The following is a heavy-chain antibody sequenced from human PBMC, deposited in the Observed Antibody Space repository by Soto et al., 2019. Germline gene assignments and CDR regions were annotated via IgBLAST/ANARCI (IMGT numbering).Heavy chain of an antibody. D-gene: IGHD3-10*01. CDR2: ISAYNGNT. CDR3: ARDHGCYYGSGSYYGGYYYYGMDV. Sequence: ASVKVSCKASGYTFTSYGISWVRQAPGQGLEWMGWISAYNGNTNYAQKLQGRVTMTTDTSTSTAYMELRSLRSDDTAVYYCARDHGCYYGSGSYYGGYYYYGMDVWGQGTTVIVSS. CDR1: GYTFTSYG. V-gene: IGHV1-18*01. J-gene: IGHJ6*02.